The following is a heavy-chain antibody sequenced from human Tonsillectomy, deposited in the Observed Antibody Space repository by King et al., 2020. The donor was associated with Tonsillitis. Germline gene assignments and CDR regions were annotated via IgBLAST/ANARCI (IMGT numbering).Heavy chain of an antibody. D-gene: IGHD2-8*01. J-gene: IGHJ4*02. Sequence: LQLQESGPGLVKPSETLSLTCAVSGGSISTSSYYWGWIRQSPGKGLEWIGSIYYTGSTYYSPSLRSRVTISVDTSKNQFSLRLSSVTAADTAVYYWARQWGFCTNGVCFLYYFDYWGQGALVTVSS. CDR1: GGSISTSSYY. CDR2: IYYTGST. CDR3: ARQWGFCTNGVCFLYYFDY. V-gene: IGHV4-39*01.